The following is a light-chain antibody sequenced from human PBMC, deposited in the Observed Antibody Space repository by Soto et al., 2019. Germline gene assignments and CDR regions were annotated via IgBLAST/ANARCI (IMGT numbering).Light chain of an antibody. J-gene: IGLJ2*01. CDR2: DVS. CDR3: CSYAGSFVV. V-gene: IGLV2-11*01. CDR1: SSDVGGYNY. Sequence: QSVLTQPRSVSGSPGQSVTISCTGTSSDVGGYNYVSWYQQHPGKAPKLMIYDVSKRPSGVPDRFSGSKSGNTASLTISGLXXEDEADYYCCSYAGSFVVFGGGTKLTVL.